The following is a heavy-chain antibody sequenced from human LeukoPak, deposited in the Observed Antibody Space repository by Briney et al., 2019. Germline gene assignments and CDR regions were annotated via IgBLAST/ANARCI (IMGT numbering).Heavy chain of an antibody. CDR1: GYTFTGYY. Sequence: ASVKVSCKASGYTFTGYYMHWVRQAPGQGLEWMGWINPNSGGTNYAQKFQGRVTMTRDTSISTAYMELSGLRSDDTAVYYCARGGDYGDYPYYFDYWGQGTLVTVSS. D-gene: IGHD4-17*01. CDR2: INPNSGGT. V-gene: IGHV1-2*02. CDR3: ARGGDYGDYPYYFDY. J-gene: IGHJ4*02.